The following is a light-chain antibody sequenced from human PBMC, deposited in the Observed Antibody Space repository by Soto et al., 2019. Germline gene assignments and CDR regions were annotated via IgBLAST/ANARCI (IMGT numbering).Light chain of an antibody. J-gene: IGLJ2*01. V-gene: IGLV1-44*01. CDR3: ATWDDSLYGMV. Sequence: QSVLTQPPSASGTPGQRVTISCSGSSSNIGRNPVNWYLQLPGTAPNLLIYSNNQRPSGVPDRVSASKSGTSASLTISGLQSEDEADYYCATWDDSLYGMVFGGGTKLTVL. CDR1: SSNIGRNP. CDR2: SNN.